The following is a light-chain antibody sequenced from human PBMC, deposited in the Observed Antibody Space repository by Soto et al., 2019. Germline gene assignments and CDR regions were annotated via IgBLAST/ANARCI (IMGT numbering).Light chain of an antibody. CDR2: GNR. CDR3: QSYDISLSGHVV. V-gene: IGLV1-40*01. CDR1: SSNIGAGYN. Sequence: QSVLTQPPSVSGAPGKRVTISCTGSSSNIGAGYNVHWYQQLSGTDPKLLIYGNRNRPSGVPDRFSGSKSVTSAALAITGLQAEDEADESCQSYDISLSGHVVFGGGTKVTVL. J-gene: IGLJ2*01.